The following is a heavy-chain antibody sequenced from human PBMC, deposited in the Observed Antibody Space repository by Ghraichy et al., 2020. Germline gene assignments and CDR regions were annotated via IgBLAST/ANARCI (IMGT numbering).Heavy chain of an antibody. D-gene: IGHD5-12*01. J-gene: IGHJ5*02. Sequence: SETLSLTCTVSGGSISSYYWSWIRQPPGKGLEWIGNIYYSGSTNYNPSLKSRVTISVDTSKNQFSLKLSSVTAADTAVYYCARVAGYDSPGWFDPWGQGTLVTVSS. V-gene: IGHV4-59*01. CDR1: GGSISSYY. CDR2: IYYSGST. CDR3: ARVAGYDSPGWFDP.